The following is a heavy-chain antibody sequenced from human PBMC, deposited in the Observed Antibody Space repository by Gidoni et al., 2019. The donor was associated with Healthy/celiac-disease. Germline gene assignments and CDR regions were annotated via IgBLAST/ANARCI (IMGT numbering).Heavy chain of an antibody. CDR3: AKDPYDSSGYYLN. J-gene: IGHJ4*02. D-gene: IGHD3-22*01. V-gene: IGHV3-30*18. CDR2: ISYDGSNK. CDR1: GFPFSSYG. Sequence: QVQLVESGGGVVQPGRSLRLSCSASGFPFSSYGMHWVRQAPGKGLEWVAVISYDGSNKYYADSVKGRFTISRDNSKNTLYLQMNSLRAEDTAVYYCAKDPYDSSGYYLNWGQGTLVTVSS.